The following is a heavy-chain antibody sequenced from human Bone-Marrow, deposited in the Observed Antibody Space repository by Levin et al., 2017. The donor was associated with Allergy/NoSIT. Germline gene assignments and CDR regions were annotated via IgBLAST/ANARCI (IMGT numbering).Heavy chain of an antibody. Sequence: ASVKVSCQISGFSLTEVSIHWVRQAPGKGLEWMGVFDPEEGKRVYAQKLQDRPFMTEDTSTDTAYMDLRSLRSEDTAVYHCAIRSSYSSAWYLAWGQGTLVTVYS. CDR1: GFSLTEVS. D-gene: IGHD6-19*01. CDR3: AIRSSYSSAWYLA. CDR2: FDPEEGKR. V-gene: IGHV1-24*01. J-gene: IGHJ5*02.